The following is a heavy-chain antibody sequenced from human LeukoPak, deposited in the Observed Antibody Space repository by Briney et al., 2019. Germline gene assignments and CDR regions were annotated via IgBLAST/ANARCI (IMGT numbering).Heavy chain of an antibody. V-gene: IGHV3-21*01. Sequence: PGGSLRLSCAASGFTFSSYSMNWVRQAPGKGLEWVSSISSSSSYIYYADSVKGRFTISRDNAKNSLYPQMNSLRAEDTAVYYCARVLGYSYGTLIYYGMDVWGQGTTVTVSS. J-gene: IGHJ6*02. CDR1: GFTFSSYS. CDR3: ARVLGYSYGTLIYYGMDV. D-gene: IGHD5-18*01. CDR2: ISSSSSYI.